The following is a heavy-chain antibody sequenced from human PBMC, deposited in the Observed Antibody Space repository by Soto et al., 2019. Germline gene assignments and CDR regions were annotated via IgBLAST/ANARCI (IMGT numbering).Heavy chain of an antibody. CDR2: INHSGST. V-gene: IGHV4-34*01. J-gene: IGHJ4*02. Sequence: SETLSLTCAVYGGSFSGYYWSWIRQPPGKGLEWIGEINHSGSTNYNPSLKSRVTISVDTSKNQFSLKLSSVTAADTAVYYCARRRRYCSGGSCYSPDDYWGQGTLVTVSS. CDR3: ARRRRYCSGGSCYSPDDY. CDR1: GGSFSGYY. D-gene: IGHD2-15*01.